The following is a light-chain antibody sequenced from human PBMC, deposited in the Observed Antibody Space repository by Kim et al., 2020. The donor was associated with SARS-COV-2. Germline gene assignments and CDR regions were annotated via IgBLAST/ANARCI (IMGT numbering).Light chain of an antibody. J-gene: IGLJ3*02. V-gene: IGLV1-40*01. CDR3: QSYDSSLSGGV. Sequence: QRVTISCTGSSSNNGAGYDVHWYQQLPGTAPKLLIYGNSNRPSGVPDRFSGSKSGTSASLAITGLQAEDEADYYCQSYDSSLSGGVFGGGTQLTVL. CDR1: SSNNGAGYD. CDR2: GNS.